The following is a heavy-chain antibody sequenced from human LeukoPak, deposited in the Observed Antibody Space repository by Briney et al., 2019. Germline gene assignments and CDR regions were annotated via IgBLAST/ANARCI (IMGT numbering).Heavy chain of an antibody. Sequence: SETLSLTCAVYGGSFSGYYWSRIRQPPGKGLEWIGEINHSGSTNYNPSLKSRVTISVDTSKNQFSLKLSSVTAADTAVHYCARGGIRYCSGGSCYFGYWGQGTLVTVSS. V-gene: IGHV4-34*01. CDR2: INHSGST. CDR1: GGSFSGYY. D-gene: IGHD2-15*01. J-gene: IGHJ4*02. CDR3: ARGGIRYCSGGSCYFGY.